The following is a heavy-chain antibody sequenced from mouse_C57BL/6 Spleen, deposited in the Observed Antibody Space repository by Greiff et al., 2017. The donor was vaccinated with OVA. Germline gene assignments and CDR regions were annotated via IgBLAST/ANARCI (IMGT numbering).Heavy chain of an antibody. CDR3: ARYSTYAMDY. Sequence: VQLQQPGAELVKPGASVKLSCKASGYTFTSYWMHWVKQRPGQGLEWIGMIHPNSGSTNYNEKLKSKATLTVDKSSSTAYMQLSSLTSEDSAVYYCARYSTYAMDYWGQGTSVTVSS. D-gene: IGHD2-5*01. CDR1: GYTFTSYW. V-gene: IGHV1-64*01. CDR2: IHPNSGST. J-gene: IGHJ4*01.